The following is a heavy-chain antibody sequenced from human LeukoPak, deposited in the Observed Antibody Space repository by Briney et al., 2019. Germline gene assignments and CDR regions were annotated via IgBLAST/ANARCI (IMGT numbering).Heavy chain of an antibody. CDR2: INWNGGST. CDR3: ARALGRYYYYYMDV. CDR1: GFTFSSYW. Sequence: GGSLRLSCAASGFTFSSYWMSWVRQAPGKGLEWVSGINWNGGSTGYADSVKGRFTISRDNAKNSLYLQMNSLRAEDTALYYCARALGRYYYYYMDVWGKGTTVTVSS. V-gene: IGHV3-20*04. J-gene: IGHJ6*03. D-gene: IGHD1-26*01.